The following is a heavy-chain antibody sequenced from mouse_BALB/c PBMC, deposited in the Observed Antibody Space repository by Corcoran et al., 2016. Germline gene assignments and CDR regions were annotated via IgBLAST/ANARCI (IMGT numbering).Heavy chain of an antibody. CDR2: IDPANGNT. CDR1: GVIIKDTY. V-gene: IGHV14-3*02. CDR3: ARWDWYLDV. J-gene: IGHJ1*01. Sequence: EVQPQQSGAELVKPGASVQLSCTASGVIIKDTYMHWVKQRPEQGLEWIGRIDPANGNTKYDPKSQGKATITTDTSSNTAYLQLSSLTSEDTAVYYCARWDWYLDVWGAGTTVTVSS.